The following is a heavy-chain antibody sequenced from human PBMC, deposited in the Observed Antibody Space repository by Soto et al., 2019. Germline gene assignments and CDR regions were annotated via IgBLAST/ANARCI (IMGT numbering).Heavy chain of an antibody. CDR1: GYSFAGYW. CDR3: ARQIYDSDNGTNFQYYFDS. Sequence: PGESLKISCKGSGYSFAGYWITWVRQKPGKGLEWMGRIDPSDSQAYYSPSFRGHVTISATKSITTVFLQWSSLRASDTAMYYCARQIYDSDNGTNFQYYFDSWGQVNPVTVSS. D-gene: IGHD2-8*01. V-gene: IGHV5-10-1*01. J-gene: IGHJ4*02. CDR2: IDPSDSQA.